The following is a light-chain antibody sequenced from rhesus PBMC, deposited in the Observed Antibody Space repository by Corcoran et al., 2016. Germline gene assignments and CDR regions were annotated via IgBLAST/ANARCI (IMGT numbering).Light chain of an antibody. V-gene: IGKV1-32*03. Sequence: DIQMSQSPSSLSASVGDRVTITCRASQGISSYLNWYQQKPGKAPKLLIYYANSLASGVPSIFSGSGSGTDYTLTISSLPPEDFATYYCQQGYSTPYSFGQGTKVEIK. J-gene: IGKJ2*01. CDR2: YAN. CDR3: QQGYSTPYS. CDR1: QGISSY.